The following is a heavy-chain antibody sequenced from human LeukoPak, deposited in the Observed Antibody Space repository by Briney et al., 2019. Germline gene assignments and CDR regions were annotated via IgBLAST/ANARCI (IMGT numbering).Heavy chain of an antibody. CDR2: ISYIGST. CDR3: ARVWTGAGNRWFDP. Sequence: SETLSLTCNVFGGTISSGDYYWSWIRQPPEKGLEWVGYISYIGSTYYNPSLKSRVAMSIDKSKNQFSLKLTSVTAADAAVYYCARVWTGAGNRWFDPWGQGTLVTVSS. J-gene: IGHJ5*02. D-gene: IGHD6-19*01. V-gene: IGHV4-30-4*01. CDR1: GGTISSGDYY.